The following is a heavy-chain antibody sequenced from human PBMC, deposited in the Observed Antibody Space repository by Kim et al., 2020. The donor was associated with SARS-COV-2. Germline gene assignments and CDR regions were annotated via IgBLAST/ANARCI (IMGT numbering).Heavy chain of an antibody. V-gene: IGHV4-34*01. CDR2: INHSGST. J-gene: IGHJ5*02. CDR3: ARPAARRGPNWFDP. CDR1: GGSFSGYY. D-gene: IGHD6-6*01. Sequence: SETLSLTCAVYGGSFSGYYWSWIRQPPGKGLEWIGEINHSGSTNYNPSLKSRVTISVDTSKNQFSLKLSSVTAADTAVYYCARPAARRGPNWFDPWGQGT.